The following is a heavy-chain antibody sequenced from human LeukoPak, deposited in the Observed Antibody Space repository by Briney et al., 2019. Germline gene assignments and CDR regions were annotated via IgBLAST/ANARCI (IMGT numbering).Heavy chain of an antibody. V-gene: IGHV3-23*01. Sequence: GGSLRLSCAASGFTFSSYSMNWVRQAPGKGLEWVSVISGSGSTYYADSVKGRFTTSRDNSKNTLYLQMNSLRAEDTAVCYCAKDLTYGEYAGGDAFDIWGQGTMVTVSS. J-gene: IGHJ3*02. CDR3: AKDLTYGEYAGGDAFDI. CDR2: ISGSGST. CDR1: GFTFSSYS. D-gene: IGHD4-17*01.